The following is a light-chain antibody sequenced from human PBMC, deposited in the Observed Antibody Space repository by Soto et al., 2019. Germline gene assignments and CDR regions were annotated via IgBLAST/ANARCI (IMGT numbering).Light chain of an antibody. V-gene: IGLV2-14*01. J-gene: IGLJ1*01. CDR3: SSYTNISTRACV. CDR2: EVT. CDR1: SGDIGSYNR. Sequence: QSVLTQPASVSGSPGQTVTISCTGTSGDIGSYNRVSWYQQHPGKTPKLIIYEVTDRRSGVANRFSASKTGNTASLTISRLQAEDEAEYYCSSYTNISTRACVFGTGTKVTVL.